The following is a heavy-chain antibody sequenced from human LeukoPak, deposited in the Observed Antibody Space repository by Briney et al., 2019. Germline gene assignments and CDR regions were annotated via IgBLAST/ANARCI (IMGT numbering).Heavy chain of an antibody. CDR1: GGSISSSSYY. CDR2: ISYNGST. CDR3: ARRLFVASDFDY. D-gene: IGHD2-21*01. J-gene: IGHJ4*02. V-gene: IGHV4-39*07. Sequence: SETLSLTCTVSGGSISSSSYYWGWIRQPPGKGLEWIGSISYNGSTYYNPSLKSRVTISVDTSKNQFSLKLSSVTAADTAMYYCARRLFVASDFDYWGQGTLVTVSS.